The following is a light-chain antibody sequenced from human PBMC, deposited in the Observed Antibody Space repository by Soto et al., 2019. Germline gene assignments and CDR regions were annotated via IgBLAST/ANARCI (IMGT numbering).Light chain of an antibody. CDR1: QSISNH. J-gene: IGKJ4*01. V-gene: IGKV1-39*01. Sequence: DIQMTQSPSSLSASVGDRVTIACRASQSISNHLNWYQQKPGKAPKLLIYAASTLQSGVPSRFSGSGSGTDFSLTISSLQPEDSATYYCQQSYSIPLTFGGGTKVEI. CDR3: QQSYSIPLT. CDR2: AAS.